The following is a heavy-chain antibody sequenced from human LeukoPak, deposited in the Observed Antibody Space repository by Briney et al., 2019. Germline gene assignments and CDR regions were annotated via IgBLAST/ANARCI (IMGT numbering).Heavy chain of an antibody. V-gene: IGHV4-39*07. J-gene: IGHJ5*02. Sequence: SETLSLTCAVSGGSIRSSHHYWGWIRQPPGKGLEWIGTIYSSGSTYHTPSLRTRITMSVDTSKNQFSLKLSSVTAADTAVYYCARYMTDYGGDNWFDPWGQGTLVTVSS. CDR2: IYSSGST. D-gene: IGHD4-23*01. CDR1: GGSIRSSHHY. CDR3: ARYMTDYGGDNWFDP.